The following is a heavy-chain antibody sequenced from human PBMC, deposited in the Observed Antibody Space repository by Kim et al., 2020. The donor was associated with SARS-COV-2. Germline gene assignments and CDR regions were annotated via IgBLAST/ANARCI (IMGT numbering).Heavy chain of an antibody. V-gene: IGHV4-39*01. J-gene: IGHJ4*02. Sequence: YNPSLKSRVSISVDTSKNQFSLKLNSGTAADTAVYYCVRLSGSYYADFDYWGQGTLVTVSS. D-gene: IGHD1-26*01. CDR3: VRLSGSYYADFDY.